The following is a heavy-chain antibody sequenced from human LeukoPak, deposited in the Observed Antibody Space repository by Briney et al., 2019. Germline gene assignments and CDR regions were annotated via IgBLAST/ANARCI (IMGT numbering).Heavy chain of an antibody. CDR3: ARDGIVVVPAAIPHNWFDP. CDR1: GGTFSSYA. Sequence: SVQVSCKASGGTFSSYAISWVRQAPGQGLEWMGGIIPIFGTANYAQEFQGRVTITADESTSTAYMELSSLRSEDTAVYYCARDGIVVVPAAIPHNWFDPWGQGTLVTVSS. V-gene: IGHV1-69*13. D-gene: IGHD2-2*01. CDR2: IIPIFGTA. J-gene: IGHJ5*02.